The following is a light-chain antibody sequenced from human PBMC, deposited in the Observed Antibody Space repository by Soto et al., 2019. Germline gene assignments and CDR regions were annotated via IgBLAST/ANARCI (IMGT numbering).Light chain of an antibody. J-gene: IGKJ1*01. CDR3: QQYDSSPRT. CDR2: GAS. V-gene: IGKV3-20*01. Sequence: EIVLTQSPGTLSLSPGERATLSCRASQSVSSNYLAWYQQKPGQAPRLLIHGASNRATGIPDRFSGSGSGADFTLTISRLEPEDFAVYYCQQYDSSPRTFGQGTKVDIK. CDR1: QSVSSNY.